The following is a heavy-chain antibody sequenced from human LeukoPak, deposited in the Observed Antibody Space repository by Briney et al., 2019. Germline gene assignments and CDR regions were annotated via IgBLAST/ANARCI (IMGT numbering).Heavy chain of an antibody. CDR2: IYTSGST. J-gene: IGHJ5*02. CDR1: GGSISSGSYY. Sequence: SETLSLTCTVSGGSISSGSYYWSWIRQPAGKGLEWIGRIYTSGSTNYNPSLKSRVTISVDTSKNQFSLKLSSVTAADTAVYYCARARDTTSGSNWFDPWGXGTLVTVSS. V-gene: IGHV4-61*02. CDR3: ARARDTTSGSNWFDP. D-gene: IGHD1-26*01.